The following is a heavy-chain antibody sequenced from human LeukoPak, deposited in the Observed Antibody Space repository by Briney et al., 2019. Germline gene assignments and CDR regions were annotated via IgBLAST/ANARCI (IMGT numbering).Heavy chain of an antibody. Sequence: ASVKVSCKASGYTFTGYYMHWVRQAPGQGLEWTGWINPNSGGTNYAQKFQGRVTMTRDTSISTAYMELSRLRSDDTAVHYCARAKVRSVARYYYDSSGPGYWGQGTLVTVSS. J-gene: IGHJ4*02. D-gene: IGHD3-22*01. CDR2: INPNSGGT. CDR3: ARAKVRSVARYYYDSSGPGY. V-gene: IGHV1-2*02. CDR1: GYTFTGYY.